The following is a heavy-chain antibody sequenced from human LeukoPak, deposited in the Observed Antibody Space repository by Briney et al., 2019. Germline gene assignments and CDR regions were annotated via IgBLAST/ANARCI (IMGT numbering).Heavy chain of an antibody. Sequence: GGSLRLSCEASGFTFSSYGMNWVRQAPGKGLEWVSFISSSSSYIYYADSVKGRFSISRDNAKNSLYLQMNTLRAEDTAVYYCARDLVRFGGVTGFAFDYWGQGTLVTVSS. CDR3: ARDLVRFGGVTGFAFDY. J-gene: IGHJ4*02. V-gene: IGHV3-21*01. D-gene: IGHD3-16*01. CDR2: ISSSSSYI. CDR1: GFTFSSYG.